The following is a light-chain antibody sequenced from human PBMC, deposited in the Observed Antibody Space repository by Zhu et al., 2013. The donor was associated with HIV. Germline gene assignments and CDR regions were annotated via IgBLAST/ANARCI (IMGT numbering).Light chain of an antibody. Sequence: DIQMTQSPSTLSASVGDSVTIICRASQTINNWLAWYQKKPGKAPKLLVQKASSLESGVPSRLSGSQSGTEFTLTISSLQPDDYATYYCLQYNKLWTFGQGTKVDVK. CDR3: LQYNKLWT. CDR2: KAS. V-gene: IGKV1-5*03. J-gene: IGKJ1*01. CDR1: QTINNW.